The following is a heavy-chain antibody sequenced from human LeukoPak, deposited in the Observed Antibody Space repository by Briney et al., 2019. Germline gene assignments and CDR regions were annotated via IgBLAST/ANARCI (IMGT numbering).Heavy chain of an antibody. CDR2: IYSGGST. D-gene: IGHD2-2*01. CDR3: ASSRVVPATYYYYGMDV. CDR1: GFTVSSNY. J-gene: IGHJ6*02. Sequence: GGSLRLSCAASGFTVSSNYMSWVRQAPGKGLEWVSVIYSGGSTYYADSVKGRFTISRDNSKNTLYLQMNSLRAEDTAVYYCASSRVVPATYYYYGMDVWGQGTTVTVSS. V-gene: IGHV3-53*01.